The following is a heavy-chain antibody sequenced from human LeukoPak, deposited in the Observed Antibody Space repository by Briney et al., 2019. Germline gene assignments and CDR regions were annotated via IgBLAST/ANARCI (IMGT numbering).Heavy chain of an antibody. Sequence: SQTLSLTCTVSGGSISSGGYYWSWLRQHPGKGLEWIGYIYYSGSTYYNPSLKSRVTISVDTSKNQFSLKLSSVTAADTAVYYCARVMIVGATQDAFDIWGQGTMVTVSS. CDR2: IYYSGST. V-gene: IGHV4-31*03. J-gene: IGHJ3*02. CDR3: ARVMIVGATQDAFDI. CDR1: GGSISSGGYY. D-gene: IGHD1-26*01.